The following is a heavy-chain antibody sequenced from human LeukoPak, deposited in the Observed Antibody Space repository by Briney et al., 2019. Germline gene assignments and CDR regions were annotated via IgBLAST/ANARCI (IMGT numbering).Heavy chain of an antibody. J-gene: IGHJ4*02. D-gene: IGHD4-17*01. CDR2: ISGSGGST. Sequence: GGSLRLSCAASGFTFSSYAMSWVRQAPGKGLEWVSAISGSGGSTYYADSVKGRFTISRDNSKNTLYLQMNSLRAEDTAVYYCAQDDYGDYIFDYWGQGTLVTVSS. CDR1: GFTFSSYA. CDR3: AQDDYGDYIFDY. V-gene: IGHV3-23*01.